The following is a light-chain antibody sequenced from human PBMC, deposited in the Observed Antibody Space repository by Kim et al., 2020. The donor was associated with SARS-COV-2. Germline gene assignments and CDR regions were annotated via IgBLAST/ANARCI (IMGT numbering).Light chain of an antibody. Sequence: SVSPGERATLSGWASQSVTNSLAWYQQKPGQAPRLLIYGASTRAAGLPARFSGSGFATQFTLTISSLQSEDFALYYCQQYHNWPETFGQGTKLEI. CDR2: GAS. CDR3: QQYHNWPET. J-gene: IGKJ2*01. CDR1: QSVTNS. V-gene: IGKV3-15*01.